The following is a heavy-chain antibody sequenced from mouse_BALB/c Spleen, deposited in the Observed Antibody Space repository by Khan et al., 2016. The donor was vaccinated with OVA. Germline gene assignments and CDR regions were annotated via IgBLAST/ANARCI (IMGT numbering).Heavy chain of an antibody. CDR2: IWSGGVT. CDR3: VRNYYYDEGLTY. J-gene: IGHJ3*01. D-gene: IGHD2-4*01. Sequence: VQLLESGPGLVQPSQSLSITCTVSGFSLSSYGVHWVRQSPGKGLEWLGVIWSGGVTDYNAAFISRLSISKDNSKSQAFLKINSLQANDTAIYYCVRNYYYDEGLTYWGQGTLVTVSA. V-gene: IGHV2-2*02. CDR1: GFSLSSYG.